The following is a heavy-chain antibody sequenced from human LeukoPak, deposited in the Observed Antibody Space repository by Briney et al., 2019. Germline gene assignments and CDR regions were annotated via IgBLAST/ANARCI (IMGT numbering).Heavy chain of an antibody. V-gene: IGHV3-23*01. CDR1: GFTLRCYA. J-gene: IGHJ4*02. CDR3: AKAATFYYGSDL. Sequence: GGSLRLSCAASGFTLRCYAMNWVRQAPGEGMEWVSAISGSDGNTYYADSVKGRFTISRDDSKNTLYLQMNRLRAEDTALYYCAKAATFYYGSDLWGQGILVAVSS. CDR2: ISGSDGNT. D-gene: IGHD3-10*01.